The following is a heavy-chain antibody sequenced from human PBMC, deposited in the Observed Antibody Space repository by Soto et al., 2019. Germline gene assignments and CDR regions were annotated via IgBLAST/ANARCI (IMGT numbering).Heavy chain of an antibody. Sequence: QITLKESGPTLVKPTQPLTLTCTFSGFSLSTSGVGVGWIRQPPGKALEWLGIIYRDDDKRYSPSLKSRLTNNKHSSRNQLVLTTTNMDPVDTATYYCAHLPSKPLWARAPVVYWGQGSPVPVSS. V-gene: IGHV2-5*02. CDR1: GFSLSTSGVG. CDR3: AHLPSKPLWARAPVVY. D-gene: IGHD3-10*01. J-gene: IGHJ4*01. CDR2: IYRDDDK.